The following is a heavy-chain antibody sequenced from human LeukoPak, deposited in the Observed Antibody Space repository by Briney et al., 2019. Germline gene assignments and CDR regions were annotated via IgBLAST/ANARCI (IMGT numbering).Heavy chain of an antibody. D-gene: IGHD1-26*01. Sequence: PGGSLRLSCAASGFTFSSYAMSWVRQAPAKGLEWVSAISGSGGSTYYADSVKGRFTISRDNSKNTLYLQMNSLRAEDTAVYYCAKDLVGATVRGDYWGQGTLVTVSS. CDR1: GFTFSSYA. V-gene: IGHV3-23*01. CDR2: ISGSGGST. J-gene: IGHJ4*02. CDR3: AKDLVGATVRGDY.